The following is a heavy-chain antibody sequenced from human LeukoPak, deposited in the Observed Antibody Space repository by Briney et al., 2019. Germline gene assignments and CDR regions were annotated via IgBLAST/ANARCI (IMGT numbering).Heavy chain of an antibody. D-gene: IGHD2-2*01. V-gene: IGHV3-74*01. CDR1: GFTFSAYW. Sequence: GGSLRLSCAASGFTFSAYWMHWVRQAPGKGLVWLSRISSDGSSTNYADSVKGRFTISRDNAKNSLYLQMNSLRVEDTATYYCATLTGGRCSRTSCPYDYWGQGTLVTVSS. CDR3: ATLTGGRCSRTSCPYDY. J-gene: IGHJ4*02. CDR2: ISSDGSST.